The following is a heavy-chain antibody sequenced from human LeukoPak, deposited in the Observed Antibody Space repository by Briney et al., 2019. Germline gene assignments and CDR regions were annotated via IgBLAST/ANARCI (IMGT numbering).Heavy chain of an antibody. V-gene: IGHV3-48*03. CDR3: ATVGAIFDY. CDR1: GFTFSSYE. D-gene: IGHD1-26*01. J-gene: IGHJ4*02. Sequence: GGSLRLSCAASGFTFSSYEMNWVRQASGKGLEWVSYISSSGSTIYYADSVKGRFTISRDNAKNSLYLQMNSLRAEDTAVYYCATVGAIFDYWGQGTLVTVSS. CDR2: ISSSGSTI.